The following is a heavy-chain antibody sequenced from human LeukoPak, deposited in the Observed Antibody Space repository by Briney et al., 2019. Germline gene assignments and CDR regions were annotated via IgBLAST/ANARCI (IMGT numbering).Heavy chain of an antibody. Sequence: KPSETLSLTCAVYGGSFSGYYWSWIRQPPGKGLEWIGEINHSGSTNYNPSLKSRVTISVDTSKSQFSLKLSSVTAADTAVYYCARRGRYYYYYYGMDVWGKGTTVTVSS. D-gene: IGHD3-16*01. CDR2: INHSGST. CDR1: GGSFSGYY. CDR3: ARRGRYYYYYYGMDV. V-gene: IGHV4-34*01. J-gene: IGHJ6*04.